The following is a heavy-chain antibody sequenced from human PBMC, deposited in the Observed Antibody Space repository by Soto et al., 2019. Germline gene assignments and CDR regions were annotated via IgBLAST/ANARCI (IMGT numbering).Heavy chain of an antibody. D-gene: IGHD5-18*01. CDR1: GGSFSGYY. V-gene: IGHV4-34*01. CDR2: INHSGST. CDR3: ARARGYSSGVFDY. J-gene: IGHJ4*02. Sequence: ASETLSLTCAVYGGSFSGYYWSWIRQPPGKGLEWIGEINHSGSTNYNPSLKSRVTISVDTSKNQFSLKLSSVTAADTAVYYCARARGYSSGVFDYCGQGTLETVST.